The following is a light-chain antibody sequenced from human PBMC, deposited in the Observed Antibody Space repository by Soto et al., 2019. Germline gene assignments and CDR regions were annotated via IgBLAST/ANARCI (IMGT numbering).Light chain of an antibody. J-gene: IGKJ3*01. V-gene: IGKV1-12*01. CDR1: QGISRW. Sequence: IPMTQSPSSVSASVGDRVTITCRASQGISRWLAWYQQKPGKAPKLLIYTASRLQSGVPSRFSGSASGTDFTLTISSLQPEDSATYYCQQSNSFPFTFGPGTKVDIK. CDR3: QQSNSFPFT. CDR2: TAS.